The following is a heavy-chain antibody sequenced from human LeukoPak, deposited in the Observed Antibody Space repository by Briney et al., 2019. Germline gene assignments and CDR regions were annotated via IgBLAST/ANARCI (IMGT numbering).Heavy chain of an antibody. D-gene: IGHD3-16*02. V-gene: IGHV3-20*04. Sequence: GGSLRLSCAASGFTFDDYGMSWVRQAPGKGLEWVSGINWNGGSTGYADSVKGRFTISRDKSKNYLYLQMDSLRAEDTALYYCARDLPQANYDYVWGSYRSWYFDYWGQGTLLTVSS. J-gene: IGHJ4*02. CDR1: GFTFDDYG. CDR3: ARDLPQANYDYVWGSYRSWYFDY. CDR2: INWNGGST.